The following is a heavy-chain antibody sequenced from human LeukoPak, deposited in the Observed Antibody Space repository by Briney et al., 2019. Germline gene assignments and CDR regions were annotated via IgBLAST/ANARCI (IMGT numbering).Heavy chain of an antibody. D-gene: IGHD1-14*01. Sequence: GGSLRLSCATSGFTFSSYWMSWVRQAPGKGLEWVANIKQDGSEKYYVDSVKGRFTISRDNAKNSLYLQMNSLRAEDTAVYYCARVGPWVNPDYYYYMDVWGKGTTVTVSS. V-gene: IGHV3-7*01. CDR3: ARVGPWVNPDYYYYMDV. J-gene: IGHJ6*03. CDR1: GFTFSSYW. CDR2: IKQDGSEK.